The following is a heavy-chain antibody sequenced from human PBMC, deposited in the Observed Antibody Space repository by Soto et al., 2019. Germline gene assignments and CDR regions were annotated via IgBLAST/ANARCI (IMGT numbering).Heavy chain of an antibody. CDR3: PRGRWSTFVY. Sequence: SQTLSLTCAVSGDSVSSNNIAWNWLRQSPWRGLEWLGRTYYRSKWYNEYAVSVRSRITINLDTSKNQFSLQLNSVTPEDTAVYSCPRGRWSTFVYWDQEAQVTASS. CDR1: GDSVSSNNIA. V-gene: IGHV6-1*01. J-gene: IGHJ4*02. D-gene: IGHD2-15*01. CDR2: TYYRSKWYN.